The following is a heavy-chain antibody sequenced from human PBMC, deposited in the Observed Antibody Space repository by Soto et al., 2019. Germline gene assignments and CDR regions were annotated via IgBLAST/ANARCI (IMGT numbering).Heavy chain of an antibody. CDR2: ISAYNGNT. CDR3: ARDRGAYGMDV. CDR1: GYTFTSYG. Sequence: QVQLVQSGAEVKKPGASVKVSCKASGYTFTSYGISWVRQAPGQGLEWMGWISAYNGNTNYAQKLQGRVTMTTDTDTSTAYMEMRSLSSDDTDVYYCARDRGAYGMDVWGQGTTVTVSS. J-gene: IGHJ6*02. V-gene: IGHV1-18*01.